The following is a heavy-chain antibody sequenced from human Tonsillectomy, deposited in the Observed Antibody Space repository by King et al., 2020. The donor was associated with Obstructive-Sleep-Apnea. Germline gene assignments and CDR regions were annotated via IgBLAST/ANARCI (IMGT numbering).Heavy chain of an antibody. V-gene: IGHV3-7*03. CDR2: IKQDGSEK. D-gene: IGHD3-16*01. J-gene: IGHJ4*02. CDR3: ARDGVGAFDY. CDR1: GFIFSNDW. Sequence: VQLVESGGDLVQPGGSRRLSCVASGFIFSNDWMSWVRQAPGKGLEWVANIKQDGSEKNHVESVKGRFTISRDNAKNSLYLQMKSLRVEDKAVYFCARDGVGAFDYWGQGSLVTVSP.